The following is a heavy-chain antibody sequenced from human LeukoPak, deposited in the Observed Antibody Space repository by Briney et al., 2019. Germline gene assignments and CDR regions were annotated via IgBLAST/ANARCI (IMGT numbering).Heavy chain of an antibody. CDR1: GFTFNSYA. J-gene: IGHJ4*02. Sequence: PGGSLRLSCAASGFTFNSYALSWVRQAPGKGLEWVSTIGGGGENTYYADSVKGRFTISRDNAKNSLYLQMNSLRVEDTAIYYCARAAPFTFWIAYYQPDYWGLGTLVTVSS. CDR2: IGGGGENT. D-gene: IGHD3-3*01. CDR3: ARAAPFTFWIAYYQPDY. V-gene: IGHV3-23*01.